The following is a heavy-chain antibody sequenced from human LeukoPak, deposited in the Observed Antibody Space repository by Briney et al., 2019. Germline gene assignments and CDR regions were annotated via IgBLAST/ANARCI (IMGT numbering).Heavy chain of an antibody. J-gene: IGHJ6*03. D-gene: IGHD4-23*01. CDR3: ARDYRVTGNPYYYYYMDV. CDR2: ISSSGSYR. V-gene: IGHV3-21*01. Sequence: GGSLRFSCAASGFTFSSYNLNWVRQAPGKGLEWASSISSSGSYRYYADSVKGRFTISRDNAKNSLYLQMNSLRAEDTAVYYCARDYRVTGNPYYYYYMDVWGKGTTVTVSS. CDR1: GFTFSSYN.